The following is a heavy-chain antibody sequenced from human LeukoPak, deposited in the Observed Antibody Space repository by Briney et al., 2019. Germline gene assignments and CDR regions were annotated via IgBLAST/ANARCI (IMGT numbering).Heavy chain of an antibody. V-gene: IGHV4-61*02. CDR1: GGSISSSSYY. CDR3: ASTDTAMVHDY. J-gene: IGHJ4*02. D-gene: IGHD5-18*01. CDR2: IYTSGST. Sequence: SETLSLTCTVSGGSISSSSYYWGWIRQPAGKGLEWIGRIYTSGSTNYNPSLKSRVTMSVDTSKNQFSLKLSSVTAADTAVYYCASTDTAMVHDYWGQGTLVTVSS.